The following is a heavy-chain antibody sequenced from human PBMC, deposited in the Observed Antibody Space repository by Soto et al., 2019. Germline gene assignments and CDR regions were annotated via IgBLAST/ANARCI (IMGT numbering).Heavy chain of an antibody. CDR1: GGSISSYY. CDR3: ARGANWGSGIDY. J-gene: IGHJ4*02. Sequence: SETLSLTCTVSGGSISSYYWSWIRQPPGKGLEWIGYIYYSGSTNYNPSLKSRVTISVDTSKNQFSLKLSSVTAADTAVYYCARGANWGSGIDYWGQGTLVTVSS. V-gene: IGHV4-59*01. D-gene: IGHD7-27*01. CDR2: IYYSGST.